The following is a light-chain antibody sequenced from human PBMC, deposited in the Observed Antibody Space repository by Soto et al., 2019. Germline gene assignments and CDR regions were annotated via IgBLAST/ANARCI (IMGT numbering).Light chain of an antibody. V-gene: IGLV2-14*01. CDR1: SSDVGGYNY. Sequence: QSALTQPASVSGSPGQSITISCTGTSSDVGGYNYVSWYQQHPGKAPKLMIYDVSNWPSGVSNRFSGSKSRNTASLTISGLQAEDEADYYCSSYTSSSTVVFGGGTKLTVL. CDR2: DVS. CDR3: SSYTSSSTVV. J-gene: IGLJ2*01.